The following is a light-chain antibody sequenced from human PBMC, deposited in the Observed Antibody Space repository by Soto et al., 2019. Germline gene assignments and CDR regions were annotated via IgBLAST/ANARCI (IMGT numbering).Light chain of an antibody. Sequence: QSALTQPASVSGSPGQSITISCTGTSSDVGSYKFVSWYQQHPGKGPKLMIYEGSKRPSGVSNRFSGSKSGNTASLTISGLQAEAEYEYYCYTYTSRSTLVFGRGTKLTVL. J-gene: IGLJ2*01. CDR3: YTYTSRSTLV. V-gene: IGLV2-23*01. CDR1: SSDVGSYKF. CDR2: EGS.